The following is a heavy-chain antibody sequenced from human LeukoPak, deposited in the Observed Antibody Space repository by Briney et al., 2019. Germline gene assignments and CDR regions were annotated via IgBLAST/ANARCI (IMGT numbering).Heavy chain of an antibody. CDR2: IYWGDDK. V-gene: IGHV2-5*02. D-gene: IGHD3-22*01. Sequence: ESGPTLVKPTQTLTLTCTFSGFSLSTSGVGVGWIRQPPGKALEWLALIYWGDDKRYSPSLKSRLTITKDTSKNQVVLTMTNMDPVDTATYYCAQVARYYYDSSGYFDYWGQGTLVTVSS. J-gene: IGHJ4*02. CDR1: GFSLSTSGVG. CDR3: AQVARYYYDSSGYFDY.